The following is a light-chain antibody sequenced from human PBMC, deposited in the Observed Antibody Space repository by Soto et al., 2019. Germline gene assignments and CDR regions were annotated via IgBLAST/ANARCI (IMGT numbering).Light chain of an antibody. CDR2: DAS. CDR1: QSVSSY. V-gene: IGKV3-11*01. J-gene: IGKJ4*01. Sequence: EIVLPQSPATLSLSPGERATLSCRASQSVSSYLAWYQQKPGQAPRLLIYDASNRATGIPARFSGSGSGTDFTLTIRSLEPEDFAIYYCQPRSNWPPVAFGGGTKVAIK. CDR3: QPRSNWPPVA.